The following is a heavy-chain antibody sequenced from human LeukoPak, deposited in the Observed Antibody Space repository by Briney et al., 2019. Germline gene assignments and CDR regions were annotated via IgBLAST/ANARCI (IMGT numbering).Heavy chain of an antibody. CDR3: NIVVVPAVHNWFDP. V-gene: IGHV3-30-3*01. Sequence: PGRSLRLSCAASGFTFSSYAMHWVRQAPGKGLEWVAVISYDGSNKYYADSVKCRFTISRDNSKNTLYLQMNSLRAEDTAVYYCNIVVVPAVHNWFDPWGQGTLVTVSS. J-gene: IGHJ5*02. CDR1: GFTFSSYA. D-gene: IGHD2-2*01. CDR2: ISYDGSNK.